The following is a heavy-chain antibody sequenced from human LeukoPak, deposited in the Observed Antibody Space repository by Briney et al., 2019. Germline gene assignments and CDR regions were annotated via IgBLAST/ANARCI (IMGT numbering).Heavy chain of an antibody. D-gene: IGHD4-17*01. CDR1: GFTFSTYG. V-gene: IGHV3-33*01. CDR2: IWYDGSNK. J-gene: IGHJ6*02. Sequence: GGSLRLSCEASGFTFSTYGMHWVRQAPGKGLEWVAVIWYDGSNKDYADSVKGRFTISRDNSKNTLYLQMNSLRAEDTAVYYCARGGRTTWHGMDVWGQGTTVTVSS. CDR3: ARGGRTTWHGMDV.